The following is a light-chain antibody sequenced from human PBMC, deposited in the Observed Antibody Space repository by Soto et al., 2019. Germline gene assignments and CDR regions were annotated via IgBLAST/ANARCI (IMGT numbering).Light chain of an antibody. V-gene: IGLV2-14*01. CDR3: SSYTTTNTQV. CDR2: DVT. Sequence: QSVLTQPASVSGSPGQSIAISCTGTSSDIGAYNYVSWYQQYPGKAPKLIIFDVTNRPSGVSNRFSGSKSGDTASLTISGLQAEDEADYYCSSYTTTNTQVFGGGTQLTVL. CDR1: SSDIGAYNY. J-gene: IGLJ2*01.